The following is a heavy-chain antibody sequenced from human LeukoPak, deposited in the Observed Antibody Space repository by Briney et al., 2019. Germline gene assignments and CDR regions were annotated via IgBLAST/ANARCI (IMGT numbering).Heavy chain of an antibody. Sequence: ASVKVSCKASGYTFTGYYMHWVRQASGQGLEWMGWINPNSGGTNYAQKFQGRVTMTRDTSISTAYMELSRLRSDDTAVYYCARDRSYCSSTSCPDFQHWGQGTLVTVSS. CDR2: INPNSGGT. D-gene: IGHD2-2*01. J-gene: IGHJ1*01. CDR3: ARDRSYCSSTSCPDFQH. CDR1: GYTFTGYY. V-gene: IGHV1-2*02.